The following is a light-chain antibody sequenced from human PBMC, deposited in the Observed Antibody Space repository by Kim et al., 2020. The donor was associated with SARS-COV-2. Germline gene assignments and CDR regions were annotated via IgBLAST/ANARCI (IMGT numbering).Light chain of an antibody. CDR1: EPVADK. CDR2: DTS. V-gene: IGKV3D-15*01. J-gene: IGKJ1*01. Sequence: SPGERVTPPCRASEPVADKLAWYRPRPGQAPRLLIYDTSARAPDIPDRFSGSGSGTDFTLTISSLQAEDVGIYYCKQYRHWPPWTFGQGTKVDIK. CDR3: KQYRHWPPWT.